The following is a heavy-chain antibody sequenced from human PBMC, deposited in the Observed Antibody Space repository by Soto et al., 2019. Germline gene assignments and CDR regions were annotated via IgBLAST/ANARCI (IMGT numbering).Heavy chain of an antibody. CDR3: TRTSFGVVTYGFDI. J-gene: IGHJ3*02. V-gene: IGHV1-3*01. Sequence: QVQFVQSGAEVKKPGASVRVSCKASGYRFTSYAIHWLRQAPGQRPEWMGWISPGNGNTKYSENFQGRVTITRDTSASTAYMDLSSLRSEDTAVYYCTRTSFGVVTYGFDIWGQGTMVTVS. CDR2: ISPGNGNT. D-gene: IGHD3-3*01. CDR1: GYRFTSYA.